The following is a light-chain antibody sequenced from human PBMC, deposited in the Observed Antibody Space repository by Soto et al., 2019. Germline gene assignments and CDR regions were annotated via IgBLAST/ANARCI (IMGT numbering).Light chain of an antibody. V-gene: IGKV3-15*01. Sequence: EIVMTQSPATLSVSPGESATLSCRASQSINSNLVWYQQKPGQAPRLVMFGAAIRATGIPARFSGSGSGTEFTLTISSLQSEDFAIYYCQQYNNWPRTFGQGTKVEIK. CDR3: QQYNNWPRT. J-gene: IGKJ1*01. CDR1: QSINSN. CDR2: GAA.